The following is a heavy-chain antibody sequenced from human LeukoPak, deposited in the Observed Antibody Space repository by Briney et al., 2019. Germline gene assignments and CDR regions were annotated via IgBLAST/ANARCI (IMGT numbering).Heavy chain of an antibody. D-gene: IGHD5-18*01. Sequence: GGSLRLSCAASGFTFSSYAMHWVRQAPGKGLEWVAVISYDGSNKYYADSVKGRLTISRDNSKNTLYLQMNSLRAEDTAVYYCASPGDTAMAVFDYWGQGTLVTVSS. CDR2: ISYDGSNK. CDR1: GFTFSSYA. V-gene: IGHV3-30-3*01. J-gene: IGHJ4*02. CDR3: ASPGDTAMAVFDY.